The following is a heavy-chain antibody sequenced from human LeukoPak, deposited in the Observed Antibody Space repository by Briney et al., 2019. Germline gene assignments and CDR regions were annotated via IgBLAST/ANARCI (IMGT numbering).Heavy chain of an antibody. J-gene: IGHJ4*02. D-gene: IGHD3-9*01. V-gene: IGHV3-21*01. Sequence: PGGSLRLSCAASGFTFSNSAMNWVRQVPGKGLEWVSSIDYDSSHIYYAASVRGRFTISRDNARNSVYLQMNSLRVEDTAVYYCARDSLRYLRVGHYDYWGQGTLVAVSS. CDR3: ARDSLRYLRVGHYDY. CDR1: GFTFSNSA. CDR2: IDYDSSHI.